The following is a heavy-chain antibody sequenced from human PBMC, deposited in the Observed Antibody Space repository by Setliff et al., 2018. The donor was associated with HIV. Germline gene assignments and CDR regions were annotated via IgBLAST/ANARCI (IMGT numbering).Heavy chain of an antibody. CDR3: ARWGEYYYGSGCQTAFDI. CDR2: IIPIFGTA. CDR1: GGTFSSYA. Sequence: ASVKVSCKASGGTFSSYAISGVRQAPGQGLEWMGGIIPIFGTANYAQKFQGRVTITTDESTSTAYMELSSLRSEETAVYYCARWGEYYYGSGCQTAFDIWGQGTMVTVSS. D-gene: IGHD3-10*01. J-gene: IGHJ3*02. V-gene: IGHV1-69*05.